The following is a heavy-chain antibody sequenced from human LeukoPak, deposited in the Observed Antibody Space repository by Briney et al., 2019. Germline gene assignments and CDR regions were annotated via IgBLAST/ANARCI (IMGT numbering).Heavy chain of an antibody. CDR3: ARGGRFYDILTGYGAFDY. V-gene: IGHV4-59*01. CDR1: GGSISSYY. Sequence: SETLSLTCTVSGGSISSYYWSWIRQPPGKGLEWIGYIYYSGSTNYNPSLKSRVTISVDTSKSQFSLKLSSVTAADTAVYYCARGGRFYDILTGYGAFDYWGQGTLVTVSS. J-gene: IGHJ4*02. D-gene: IGHD3-9*01. CDR2: IYYSGST.